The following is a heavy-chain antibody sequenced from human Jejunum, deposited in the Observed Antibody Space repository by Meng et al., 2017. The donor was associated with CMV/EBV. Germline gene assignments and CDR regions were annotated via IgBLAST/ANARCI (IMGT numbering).Heavy chain of an antibody. J-gene: IGHJ6*02. CDR1: GFTFDEYA. CDR2: INWNSGSI. Sequence: GFTFDEYAMDWGRQAPGKGLEWVSYINWNSGSIGYADSVRGRFTISRDNARNSLYLQMNSLRAEDTALYYCVKDNGPSDYYYGMDVWGQGTTVTVSS. CDR3: VKDNGPSDYYYGMDV. V-gene: IGHV3-9*01.